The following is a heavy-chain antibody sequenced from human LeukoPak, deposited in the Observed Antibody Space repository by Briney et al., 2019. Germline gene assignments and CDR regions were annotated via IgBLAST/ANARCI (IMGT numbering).Heavy chain of an antibody. J-gene: IGHJ4*02. CDR1: GYTFTSYY. CDR3: ARGDSGYDFPQDY. Sequence: ASVKVSCKASGYTFTSYYMHWVRQAPGQGLEWMGIISPSGGSTSYAQKFQGRITMTRDTSTSTVYMEVSSLRSEDTAVYYCARGDSGYDFPQDYWGQGTLVTVSS. CDR2: ISPSGGST. V-gene: IGHV1-46*01. D-gene: IGHD5-12*01.